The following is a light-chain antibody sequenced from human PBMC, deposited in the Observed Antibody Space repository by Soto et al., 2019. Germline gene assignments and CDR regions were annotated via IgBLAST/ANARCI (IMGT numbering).Light chain of an antibody. Sequence: DVVMTQSPDSLAVSLGERAAINCKSSQNLLFSSNNKNALAWYQQKPGQPPKLLIYWASTRESGAPDRFSVSGSGRDFTLSISSLQAEDVAVYYCQQYHTTPNTFGQGTKVEIK. CDR2: WAS. J-gene: IGKJ2*01. CDR3: QQYHTTPNT. CDR1: QNLLFSSNNKNA. V-gene: IGKV4-1*01.